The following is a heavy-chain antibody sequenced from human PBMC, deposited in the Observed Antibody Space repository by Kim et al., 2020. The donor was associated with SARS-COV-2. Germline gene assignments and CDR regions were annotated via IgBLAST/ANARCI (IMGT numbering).Heavy chain of an antibody. D-gene: IGHD1-20*01. Sequence: SETLSLTCAVYGGSFSGYYWSWIRQPPGKGLEWIGEINHSGSTNYNPSLKSRVTISVDTSKNQFSLKLSSVTAADTAVYYCARGLGMKDYWGQGTLVTVS. CDR2: INHSGST. V-gene: IGHV4-34*01. CDR3: ARGLGMKDY. J-gene: IGHJ4*02. CDR1: GGSFSGYY.